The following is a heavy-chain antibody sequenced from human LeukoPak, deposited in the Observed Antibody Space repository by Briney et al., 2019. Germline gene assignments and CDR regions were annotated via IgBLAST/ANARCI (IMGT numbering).Heavy chain of an antibody. D-gene: IGHD3-22*01. J-gene: IGHJ3*02. CDR3: ASLTTADAFDI. V-gene: IGHV4-4*09. CDR2: ISSSGSA. CDR1: GDSLGIYK. Sequence: SETLSLTCSVSGDSLGIYKWSWIRQPPGKGLEWIAHISSSGSAIYNPSLMSRVSMSVDTSKNQFSLRLTSVTAADTAVYYCASLTTADAFDIWGQGTMVTVSS.